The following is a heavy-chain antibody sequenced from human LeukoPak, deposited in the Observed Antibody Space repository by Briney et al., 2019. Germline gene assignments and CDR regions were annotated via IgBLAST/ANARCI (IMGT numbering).Heavy chain of an antibody. V-gene: IGHV4-59*08. Sequence: SETLSLTCTVSGGSISSYYWSWIRQPPGKGLEWIGYIYYSGRTNYNPSLKSRVTISVDTSKNQFSLKLSSVTAADTAVYYCATQHYDILTGYTRWFDPWGQGTLVTVSS. J-gene: IGHJ5*02. CDR2: IYYSGRT. CDR1: GGSISSYY. CDR3: ATQHYDILTGYTRWFDP. D-gene: IGHD3-9*01.